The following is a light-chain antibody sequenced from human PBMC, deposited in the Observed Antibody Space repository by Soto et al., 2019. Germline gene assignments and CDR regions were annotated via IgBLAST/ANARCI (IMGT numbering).Light chain of an antibody. CDR3: SSYTSSTTLNV. J-gene: IGLJ1*01. Sequence: QSVLTQPASVSGSPGQSITVSCTGTTSDVGGYDYVSWYQHHPGKAPKLMIYDVNIRPSGVSDRFSGSKSGDTAFLTISGLQAEDEGDYYCSSYTSSTTLNVFGTGTKLTVL. V-gene: IGLV2-14*03. CDR1: TSDVGGYDY. CDR2: DVN.